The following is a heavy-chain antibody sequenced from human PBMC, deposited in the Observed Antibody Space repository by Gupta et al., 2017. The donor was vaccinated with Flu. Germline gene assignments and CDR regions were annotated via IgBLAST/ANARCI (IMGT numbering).Heavy chain of an antibody. Sequence: QVQLVESGGGLVKPGGSLRLSCAASGFTFVAFYMTWVRQAPGKGLEWISYIRGSGKNIYYADSVKGRFTTSRDNANNSLYLQMNGLGAEDTAIYYCAREIQHCSGHSCFYYGLHVWGQGTTVTVSS. CDR1: GFTFVAFY. V-gene: IGHV3-11*01. J-gene: IGHJ6*02. CDR3: AREIQHCSGHSCFYYGLHV. D-gene: IGHD2-8*02. CDR2: IRGSGKNI.